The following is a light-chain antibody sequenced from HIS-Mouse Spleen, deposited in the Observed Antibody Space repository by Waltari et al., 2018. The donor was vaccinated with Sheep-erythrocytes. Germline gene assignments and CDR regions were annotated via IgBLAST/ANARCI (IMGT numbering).Light chain of an antibody. CDR3: CSYAGSYNHV. Sequence: QSALTQPRSVSGSPGQSDTISCTGTSSDVGGYNYVSWYQQHPGKAPKLMIYDVSKRPSVVPDRFSGSNEGNTASLTISGLQAEDEEDDYCCSYAGSYNHVFATGTKVTVL. J-gene: IGLJ1*01. V-gene: IGLV2-11*01. CDR1: SSDVGGYNY. CDR2: DVS.